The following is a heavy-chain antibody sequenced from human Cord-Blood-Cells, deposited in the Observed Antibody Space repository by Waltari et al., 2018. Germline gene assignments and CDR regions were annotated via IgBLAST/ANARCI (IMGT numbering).Heavy chain of an antibody. CDR2: ISSSSSYM. J-gene: IGHJ5*02. CDR1: GFTFSSYS. V-gene: IGHV3-21*01. D-gene: IGHD6-13*01. CDR3: ARGVSSWHNWFDP. Sequence: EVQLVESGGGLVKPGGSLRLSCAASGFTFSSYSMNWVRQAPGKGLEWVAGISSSSSYMYYADSVKGRFTIARDNAKNSLYLQMNSRRAEDTAVYYCARGVSSWHNWFDPWGQGTLVTVSS.